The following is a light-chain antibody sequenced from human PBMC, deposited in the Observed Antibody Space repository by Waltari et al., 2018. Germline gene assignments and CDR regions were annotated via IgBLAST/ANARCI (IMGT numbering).Light chain of an antibody. Sequence: SFQLTQSPSTSVSVGQTASVTCSGDRMAERHTAWFHLRPGRSPLLVIYQNSKRPAGIPERFSGSTSGNTATLTISGTQTTDEGDYYCQTWDNTTPVFGSGTRLTLL. V-gene: IGLV3-1*01. J-gene: IGLJ2*01. CDR2: QNS. CDR3: QTWDNTTPV. CDR1: RMAERH.